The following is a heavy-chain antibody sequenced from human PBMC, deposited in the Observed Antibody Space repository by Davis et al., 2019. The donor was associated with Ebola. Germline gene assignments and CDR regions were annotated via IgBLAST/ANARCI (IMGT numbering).Heavy chain of an antibody. Sequence: PGGSLRLSCAASGFAFGDYWMHWVRQAPGKGLVWLSRIDSDGRTRDYADSVKGRFTISRDNGKSTLYLQMSSLRVDDTAIYFCVRGGTHLGDMEYYVPDYWGQGALVTVSS. CDR3: VRGGTHLGDMEYYVPDY. V-gene: IGHV3-74*01. D-gene: IGHD3-10*02. J-gene: IGHJ4*02. CDR2: IDSDGRTR. CDR1: GFAFGDYW.